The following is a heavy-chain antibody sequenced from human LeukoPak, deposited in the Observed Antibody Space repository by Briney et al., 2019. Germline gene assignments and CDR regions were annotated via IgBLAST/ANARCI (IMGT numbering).Heavy chain of an antibody. V-gene: IGHV7-4-1*02. CDR1: GYTFTNYA. Sequence: ASVKVSCKASGYTFTNYAMNWVRQAPGQGLEWMGWIHPSTGNPTYAQGFTGRFVFSLDTSVSTTYLQISSLKAEDTAVYYCARAYQRLGELSLPNYWGQGTLVAVSS. J-gene: IGHJ4*02. D-gene: IGHD3-16*02. CDR3: ARAYQRLGELSLPNY. CDR2: IHPSTGNP.